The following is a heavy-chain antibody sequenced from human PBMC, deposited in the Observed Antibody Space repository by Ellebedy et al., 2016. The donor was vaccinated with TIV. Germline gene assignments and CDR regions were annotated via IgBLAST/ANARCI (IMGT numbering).Heavy chain of an antibody. V-gene: IGHV3-7*03. CDR3: AREISGYSYFFDY. D-gene: IGHD5-18*01. CDR1: GFTFSSYW. Sequence: GESLKISCAASGFTFSSYWMHWVRQAPGKGLEWVANIKQDGSRKYYVDSVKGRFTISRDNAKNSLSLQMNSLRAEDTAVYYCAREISGYSYFFDYWGRGTLVTVSS. J-gene: IGHJ4*02. CDR2: IKQDGSRK.